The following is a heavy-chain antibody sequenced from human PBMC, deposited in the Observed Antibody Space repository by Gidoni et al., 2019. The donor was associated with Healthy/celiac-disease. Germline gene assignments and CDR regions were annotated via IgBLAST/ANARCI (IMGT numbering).Heavy chain of an antibody. D-gene: IGHD1-26*01. CDR3: ARDRGIEWELLLVDYFDY. V-gene: IGHV3-21*01. Sequence: EVQLVESGGGLVKPGGSLRLSCAASGFTFSSDSMNWVRQAPGKGLEWVSSISSSSSYIYYADSVKGRFTISRDNAKNSLYLQMNSLRAEDTAVYYCARDRGIEWELLLVDYFDYWGQGTLVTVSS. CDR2: ISSSSSYI. J-gene: IGHJ4*02. CDR1: GFTFSSDS.